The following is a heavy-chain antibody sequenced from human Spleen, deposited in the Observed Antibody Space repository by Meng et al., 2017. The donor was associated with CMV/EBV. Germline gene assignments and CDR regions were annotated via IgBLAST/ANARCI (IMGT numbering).Heavy chain of an antibody. V-gene: IGHV4-34*02. CDR3: ASHIAAAGTGY. CDR1: GGSFSGYY. CDR2: INHSGST. D-gene: IGHD6-13*01. J-gene: IGHJ4*02. Sequence: QLQLPQGGAALLNSSESLSPTCAVYGGSFSGYYWSWIRQPPGKGLEWIGEINHSGSTNYNPSLKSRVTISVDTSKNQFSLKLSSMTAADTAVYYCASHIAAAGTGYWGQGTLVTVSS.